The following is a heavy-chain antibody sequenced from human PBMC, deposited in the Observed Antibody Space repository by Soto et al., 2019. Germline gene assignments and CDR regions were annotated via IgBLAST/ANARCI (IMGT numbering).Heavy chain of an antibody. CDR3: ATSYCSGGSCYRAYFDY. J-gene: IGHJ4*02. Sequence: ASVKVSCKASGYTFTGYYMHWVRQAPGQGLEWMGWINPNSGGTNYAQKFQGRVTMTRDTSTSTVYMELSSLRSEDTAVYYCATSYCSGGSCYRAYFDYWGQGTLVTVSS. D-gene: IGHD2-15*01. V-gene: IGHV1-2*02. CDR2: INPNSGGT. CDR1: GYTFTGYY.